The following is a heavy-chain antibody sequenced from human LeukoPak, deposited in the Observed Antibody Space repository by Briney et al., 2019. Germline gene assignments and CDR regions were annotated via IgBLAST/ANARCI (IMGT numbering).Heavy chain of an antibody. D-gene: IGHD2-8*01. CDR3: ARGTCSKSACYPVGNFDY. V-gene: IGHV1-2*02. J-gene: IGHJ4*02. CDR2: INPNSGNT. CDR1: GYTFTGYY. Sequence: ASVKVSCKASGYTFTGYYMHWVRQAPGQGLEWMGWINPNSGNTKYAQKLQGRVTMTRDTSIRTAYMELSSLTSDDSAVYYCARGTCSKSACYPVGNFDYWGQGILLTVSS.